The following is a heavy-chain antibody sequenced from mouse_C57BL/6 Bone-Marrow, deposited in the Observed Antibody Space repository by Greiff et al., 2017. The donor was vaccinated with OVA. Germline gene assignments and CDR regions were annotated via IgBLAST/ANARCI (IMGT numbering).Heavy chain of an antibody. CDR2: INPNNGGT. V-gene: IGHV1-26*01. CDR1: GYTFTDYY. Sequence: EVQLQQSGPELVKPGASVKISCKASGYTFTDYYMNWVKQSHGQSLEWIGDINPNNGGTSYNQKFKGKATLTVDKSSSTAYMELRSLTSEDSGVNYGARDRKSECNYVNECDYWGQGTTLTVSS. CDR3: ARDRKSECNYVNECDY. D-gene: IGHD2-1*01. J-gene: IGHJ2*01.